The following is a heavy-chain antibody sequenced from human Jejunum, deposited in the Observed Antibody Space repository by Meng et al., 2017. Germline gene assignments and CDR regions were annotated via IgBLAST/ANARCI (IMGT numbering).Heavy chain of an antibody. J-gene: IGHJ4*02. Sequence: QGQLQESGAGLVKPSGSLALACAVSGPSVNNPNWYCLVRQPPEKGLEWIGEIFHSGSTNYNPALKSRVTISIDKSKTLLSLNLRSVTAANTAVYYCAKAAAYNLDYWGQGTLVTVAS. D-gene: IGHD5-24*01. CDR1: GPSVNNPNW. CDR2: IFHSGST. CDR3: AKAAAYNLDY. V-gene: IGHV4-4*02.